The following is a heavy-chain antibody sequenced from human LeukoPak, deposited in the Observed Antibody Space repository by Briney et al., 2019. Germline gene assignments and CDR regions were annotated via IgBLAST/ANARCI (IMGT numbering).Heavy chain of an antibody. D-gene: IGHD2-2*01. CDR2: IYYRRTT. Sequence: SETLSLTCTVSGYSISSGYDWGWIRQPPGKGLEWIGSIYYRRTTYYNPSLKSRVTISIDTSRNQFSLRLSSVTAADTAVYYCARRGRIVPGAIDAFDIWGQGTMVTVSS. J-gene: IGHJ3*02. CDR3: ARRGRIVPGAIDAFDI. CDR1: GYSISSGYD. V-gene: IGHV4-38-2*02.